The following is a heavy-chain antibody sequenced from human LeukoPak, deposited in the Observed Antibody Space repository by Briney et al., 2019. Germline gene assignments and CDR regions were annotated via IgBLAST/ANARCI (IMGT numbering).Heavy chain of an antibody. CDR3: AGGLGSWWLSHYYYMDV. CDR2: INWNGGST. J-gene: IGHJ6*03. V-gene: IGHV3-20*04. Sequence: GGSLRLSCAASGFTFDDYGMSWVRQAPGKGLEWGSGINWNGGSTGYADSVKGRFTISRDNAKNSLYLQMNSLRAEDTALYYCAGGLGSWWLSHYYYMDVWGKGTTVTVSS. D-gene: IGHD2-15*01. CDR1: GFTFDDYG.